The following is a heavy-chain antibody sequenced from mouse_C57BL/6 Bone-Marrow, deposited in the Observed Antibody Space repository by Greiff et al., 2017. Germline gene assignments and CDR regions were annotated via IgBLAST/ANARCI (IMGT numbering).Heavy chain of an antibody. J-gene: IGHJ4*01. D-gene: IGHD2-4*01. CDR1: GYTFTSYW. CDR2: IDPSDSYT. Sequence: QVQLQQPGAELVMPGASVKLSCKASGYTFTSYWMHWVKQRPGQGLEWIGEIDPSDSYTNYNQKFKGKSTLTVDKSSSTAYMQLSSLTSEDSAVYYCARWGGLRVEYAMDYWGQGTSVTVSS. V-gene: IGHV1-69*01. CDR3: ARWGGLRVEYAMDY.